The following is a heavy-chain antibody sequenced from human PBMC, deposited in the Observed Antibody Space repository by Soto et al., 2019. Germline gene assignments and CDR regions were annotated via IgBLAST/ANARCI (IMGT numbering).Heavy chain of an antibody. J-gene: IGHJ6*04. CDR1: GGSISNYY. CDR3: ARVRRTAMVLSYYYGMDV. V-gene: IGHV4-59*12. Sequence: SETLSLTCTVSGGSISNYYWTWIRQPPGKGLEWIGYIYYSGSTNYNPSLKSRVTISVDTSKNQFSLKLSSVTAADTALYYCARVRRTAMVLSYYYGMDVWGEGITVTVSS. D-gene: IGHD5-18*01. CDR2: IYYSGST.